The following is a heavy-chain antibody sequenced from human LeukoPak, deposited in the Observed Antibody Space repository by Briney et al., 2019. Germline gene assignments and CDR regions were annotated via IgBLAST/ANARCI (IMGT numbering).Heavy chain of an antibody. CDR2: ISSSGSTI. V-gene: IGHV3-11*04. CDR3: ARDLPEAFDI. CDR1: GFTFSDYY. J-gene: IGHJ3*02. Sequence: GGSLRLSCAASGFTFSDYYMSWIRQAPGKGLEWVSYISSSGSTIYYADSVKGRFTISRDNSKNTLYLRMNSLRPEDTAVYYCARDLPEAFDIWGQGTMVTVSS.